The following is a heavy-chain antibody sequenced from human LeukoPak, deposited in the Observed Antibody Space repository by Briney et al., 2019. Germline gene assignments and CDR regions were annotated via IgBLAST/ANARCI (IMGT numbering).Heavy chain of an antibody. CDR2: IIPIFGTA. J-gene: IGHJ4*02. D-gene: IGHD3-22*01. V-gene: IGHV1-69*13. Sequence: SVKVSCKASGGTFSSYAISWVRQAPGQGLEWMGGIIPIFGTANYAQKFQGRVTITADESTSTAYMELSSLRSEDTAVYYCATDIRLDYYDSSGYNYWGQGTLVTVSS. CDR1: GGTFSSYA. CDR3: ATDIRLDYYDSSGYNY.